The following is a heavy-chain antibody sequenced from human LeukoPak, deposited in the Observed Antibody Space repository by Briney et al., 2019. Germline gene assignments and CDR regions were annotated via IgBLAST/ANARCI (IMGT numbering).Heavy chain of an antibody. D-gene: IGHD6-19*01. J-gene: IGHJ4*02. CDR3: ARGNSSGWLYYFDY. CDR2: ISSSSSTI. Sequence: GGSLRLSCAASGFTFSSYSMNWVRQAPGKGLEWVSYISSSSSTIYYADSVKGRSTISRDNAKNSLYLQMNSLRAEDTAVYYCARGNSSGWLYYFDYWGQGTLVTVSS. CDR1: GFTFSSYS. V-gene: IGHV3-48*04.